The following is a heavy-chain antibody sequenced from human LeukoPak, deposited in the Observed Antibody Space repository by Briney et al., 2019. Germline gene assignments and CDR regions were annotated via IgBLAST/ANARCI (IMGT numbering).Heavy chain of an antibody. CDR1: GGSISSYY. J-gene: IGHJ4*02. CDR3: ARDLYYDYVWGSWTPDYFDY. Sequence: SETLSLTCTVSGGSISSYYWSWIRQPAGKGLEWIGRIYTSGSTNYNPSLKSRVTMSVDTSKNQFSLKLSSVTAADTAVYYCARDLYYDYVWGSWTPDYFDYWGQGTLVTVSS. D-gene: IGHD3-16*01. CDR2: IYTSGST. V-gene: IGHV4-4*07.